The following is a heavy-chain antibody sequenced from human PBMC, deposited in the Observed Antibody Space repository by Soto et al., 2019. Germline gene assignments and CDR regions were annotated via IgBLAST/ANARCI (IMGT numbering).Heavy chain of an antibody. D-gene: IGHD3-16*01. CDR2: VKTDGSTT. CDR3: AKDYVSGSSDS. CDR1: GFTFSSHW. J-gene: IGHJ4*02. Sequence: PGGSLRLSCAASGFTFSSHWMHWVRQAPGKGLMWVSHVKTDGSTTNYADSVKGRFTISRDNTKNTLYLQMDSLRAEDTAVYYCAKDYVSGSSDSWGPGT. V-gene: IGHV3-74*01.